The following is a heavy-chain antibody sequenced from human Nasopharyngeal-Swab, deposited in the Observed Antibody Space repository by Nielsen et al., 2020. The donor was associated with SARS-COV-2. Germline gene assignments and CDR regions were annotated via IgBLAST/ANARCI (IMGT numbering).Heavy chain of an antibody. V-gene: IGHV3-11*06. J-gene: IGHJ4*02. Sequence: GSLKISCAASGFTFSDYYMSWIRQAPGKGLEWVSYISSSSSYTNYADSVKGRFTISRDNAKNSLYLQMNSLRAEDTAVYYCAREGRPQDRFDYWGQGTLVTVSS. CDR2: ISSSSSYT. CDR1: GFTFSDYY. CDR3: AREGRPQDRFDY. D-gene: IGHD2-15*01.